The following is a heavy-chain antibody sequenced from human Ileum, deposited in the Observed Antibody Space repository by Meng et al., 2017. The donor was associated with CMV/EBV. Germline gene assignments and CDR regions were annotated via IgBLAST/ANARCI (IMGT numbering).Heavy chain of an antibody. J-gene: IGHJ4*02. CDR3: AVVLRDY. CDR2: IRQDGSEK. CDR1: GFAFSTYW. D-gene: IGHD2-15*01. Sequence: GESLKISCASSGFAFSTYWMSWVRQAPGKGLEWVANIRQDGSEKYYVDSVRGRFTISRDNAENSLYLQMNSLRPEDTAVYYCAVVLRDYWGQGTLVTVSS. V-gene: IGHV3-7*01.